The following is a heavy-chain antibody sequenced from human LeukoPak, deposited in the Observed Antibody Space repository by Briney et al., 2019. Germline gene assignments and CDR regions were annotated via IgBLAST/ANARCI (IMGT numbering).Heavy chain of an antibody. D-gene: IGHD3-16*01. CDR2: INPSGGST. V-gene: IGHV1-46*01. J-gene: IGHJ4*02. CDR3: ARETSIMITFGGLDY. Sequence: ASVKVSWKASGYTFTSYYMHWVRQAPGQGLEWMGIINPSGGSTSYAQKFQGRVTMTRDTSTSTVYMELSSLRSEDTAVYYCARETSIMITFGGLDYWGQGTLVTVSS. CDR1: GYTFTSYY.